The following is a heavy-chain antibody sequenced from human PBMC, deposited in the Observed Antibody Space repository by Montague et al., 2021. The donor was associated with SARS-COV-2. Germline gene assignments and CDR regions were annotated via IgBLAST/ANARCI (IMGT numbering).Heavy chain of an antibody. CDR3: AKQTLPAPYYDILTDYSSSSFDY. CDR2: ISGSGGST. J-gene: IGHJ4*02. Sequence: SLRLSCAASGFTFSSYAMSWVRQAPGKGLEWVSAISGSGGSTYYADSXXGRFTISRDNSKNTLYLQMNSLRAEDTAVYYCAKQTLPAPYYDILTDYSSSSFDYWGQGTLVTVSS. CDR1: GFTFSSYA. D-gene: IGHD3-9*01. V-gene: IGHV3-23*01.